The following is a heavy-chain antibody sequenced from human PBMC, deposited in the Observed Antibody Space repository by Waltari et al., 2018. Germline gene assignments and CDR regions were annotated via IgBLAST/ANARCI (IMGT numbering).Heavy chain of an antibody. CDR1: GFTFSNYV. Sequence: QVQLVESGGGVVQPGGALRLSCVASGFTFSNYVMHWVRQAPGKGLEWVAFMTYDGDKKYCGESMKGRFTNSRDTYKNTLSLEMNTLRTDDTDVYYCARGNGYCISGVCKRWVDAWGQGILVTVSS. J-gene: IGHJ5*02. CDR2: MTYDGDKK. D-gene: IGHD2-8*01. V-gene: IGHV3-30*02. CDR3: ARGNGYCISGVCKRWVDA.